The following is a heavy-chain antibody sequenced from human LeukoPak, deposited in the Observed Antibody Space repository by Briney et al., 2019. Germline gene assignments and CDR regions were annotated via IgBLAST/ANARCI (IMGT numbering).Heavy chain of an antibody. J-gene: IGHJ4*02. CDR3: ARGPIYGSGSYFDY. D-gene: IGHD3-10*01. V-gene: IGHV1-8*01. CDR1: GYTFTSHD. Sequence: GASVKVSCKASGYTFTSHDINWVRQATGQGLERMGWMNPNSGNTGYAQKFQGRVTMTRNTSISTAYMELSSLRSDDTAVYYCARGPIYGSGSYFDYWGQGTLVTVSS. CDR2: MNPNSGNT.